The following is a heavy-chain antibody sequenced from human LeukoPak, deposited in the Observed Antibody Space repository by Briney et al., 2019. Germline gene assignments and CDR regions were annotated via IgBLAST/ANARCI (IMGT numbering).Heavy chain of an antibody. D-gene: IGHD2-15*01. J-gene: IGHJ4*02. CDR1: GFTFSNAW. V-gene: IGHV3-15*01. CDR2: IKSKTDGGTT. Sequence: GGSLRLSCAASGFTFSNAWMSWVRQAPGKGLAWVGRIKSKTDGGTTDYAAPVKGRFTISRDDSKNTLYLQMNSLKTEDTAVYYCTTGPRYCSGGSCPGLIDYWGQGTLVTVSS. CDR3: TTGPRYCSGGSCPGLIDY.